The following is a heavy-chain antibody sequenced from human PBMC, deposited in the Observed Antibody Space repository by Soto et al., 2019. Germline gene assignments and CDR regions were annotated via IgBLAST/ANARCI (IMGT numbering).Heavy chain of an antibody. CDR2: IYYSGST. CDR1: GGSISSYY. D-gene: IGHD6-13*01. Sequence: QVQLQESGPGLVKPSETLSLTCTVSGGSISSYYWSWIRQPPGKGLEWIGYIYYSGSTNYNPSLKSRVTISVDTSKNQFSLKLSSVTAADTAVYYCARHYGYSSSWRSGFDYWGQGTLVTVSS. CDR3: ARHYGYSSSWRSGFDY. V-gene: IGHV4-59*08. J-gene: IGHJ4*02.